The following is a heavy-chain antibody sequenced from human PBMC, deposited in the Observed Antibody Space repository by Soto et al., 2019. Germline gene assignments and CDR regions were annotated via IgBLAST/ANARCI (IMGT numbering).Heavy chain of an antibody. Sequence: EVQLLEPGGGLVQPGGALRLSCAASGFIFSTYAMSWVRQAPWKGLEWVSGISAGGENTYYADSVRGRFTISRDNSKDTLYLQITSLRAEDTAFYYCAKQAEYQLVSWFDPGGQGTLVTVSS. D-gene: IGHD2-2*01. CDR3: AKQAEYQLVSWFDP. J-gene: IGHJ5*02. V-gene: IGHV3-23*01. CDR2: ISAGGENT. CDR1: GFIFSTYA.